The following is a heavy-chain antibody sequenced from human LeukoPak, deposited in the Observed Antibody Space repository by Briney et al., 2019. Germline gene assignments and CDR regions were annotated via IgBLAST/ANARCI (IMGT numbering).Heavy chain of an antibody. V-gene: IGHV3-7*01. Sequence: GGSLRLSCAASGFIFNTYWMTWVRQTPGKGLEWVANIKPDGGEKKYVDSVKGRFTISRDNAEDSLYLQMNSLRAEDTAVYYCARFARVPDVGGQGTTVTVSS. CDR3: ARFARVPDV. CDR1: GFIFNTYW. D-gene: IGHD4/OR15-4a*01. J-gene: IGHJ6*02. CDR2: IKPDGGEK.